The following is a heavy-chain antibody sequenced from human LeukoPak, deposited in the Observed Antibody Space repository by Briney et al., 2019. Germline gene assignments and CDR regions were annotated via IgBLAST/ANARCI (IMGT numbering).Heavy chain of an antibody. CDR2: MYNSGST. J-gene: IGHJ4*02. Sequence: SETLSLTCTVSGGSISGSYWSWIRQPPGKGLEWIAYMYNSGSTNYNPSLKSRVTISIDTSKDQFSLKLSSLAAADTAIYYCARGIESYGDYGYWGQGILVTVSS. CDR1: GGSISGSY. D-gene: IGHD4-17*01. CDR3: ARGIESYGDYGY. V-gene: IGHV4-59*01.